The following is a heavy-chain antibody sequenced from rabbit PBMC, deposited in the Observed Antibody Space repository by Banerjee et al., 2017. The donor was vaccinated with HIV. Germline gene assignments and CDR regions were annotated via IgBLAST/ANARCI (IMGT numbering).Heavy chain of an antibody. CDR3: AREGYAGWAYKL. CDR1: GFSFSSSYW. J-gene: IGHJ3*01. V-gene: IGHV1S45*01. CDR2: IHTGSDAA. D-gene: IGHD4-2*01. Sequence: QEQLVESGGGLVQPEGSLTLTCKASGFSFSSSYWICWVRQAPGKGLEWIACIHTGSDAAHYASWAKARFTISRTSSTVDLKVTSLTAADTATYFCAREGYAGWAYKLWGQGTLVTVS.